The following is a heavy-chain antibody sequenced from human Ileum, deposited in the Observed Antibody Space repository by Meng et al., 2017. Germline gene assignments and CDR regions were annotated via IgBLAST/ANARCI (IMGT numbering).Heavy chain of an antibody. Sequence: QLQHSGPVLLTLAPTLYLTCATAQDSVSGNTADSDWTRQSPSRGLEWLGTTYYSSNWNDDSVVDLHSRIIINPETSQPPFYLQLYSVTPEDNAMDHCVRQSGRTDSCWTKRWFDPWGQGTLVTVSS. CDR1: QDSVSGNTAD. CDR2: TYYSSNWND. J-gene: IGHJ5*02. D-gene: IGHD6-19*01. V-gene: IGHV6-1*01. CDR3: VRQSGRTDSCWTKRWFDP.